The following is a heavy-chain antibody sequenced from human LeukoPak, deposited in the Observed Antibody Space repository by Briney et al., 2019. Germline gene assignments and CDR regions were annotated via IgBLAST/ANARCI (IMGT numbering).Heavy chain of an antibody. D-gene: IGHD3-22*01. CDR2: FSWNSGSI. V-gene: IGHV3-9*01. CDR3: AKDSYYDSSGYPDY. J-gene: IGHJ4*02. CDR1: GFPFDDYA. Sequence: SLRLSCAASGFPFDDYAMHWVRQAPGKGLEWVSGFSWNSGSIGYADSVKGRFTISRDNAKNSLYLQMNSLRAEDTALYYCAKDSYYDSSGYPDYWGQGTLVTVSS.